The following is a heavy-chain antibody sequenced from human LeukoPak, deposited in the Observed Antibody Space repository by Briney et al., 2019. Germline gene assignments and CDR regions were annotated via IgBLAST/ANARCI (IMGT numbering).Heavy chain of an antibody. J-gene: IGHJ4*02. CDR3: ASPLWLGQGYFAY. D-gene: IGHD3-10*01. V-gene: IGHV4-39*01. CDR2: IYYSGST. Sequence: SETLSLTCTVSGGSISSSSYYWGWIRQPPGKGLEWIGSIYYSGSTYYNPSLKSRVTISVDTSKNQFSLKLSSVTAADTAVYYCASPLWLGQGYFAYWAQGPWVPVSS. CDR1: GGSISSSSYY.